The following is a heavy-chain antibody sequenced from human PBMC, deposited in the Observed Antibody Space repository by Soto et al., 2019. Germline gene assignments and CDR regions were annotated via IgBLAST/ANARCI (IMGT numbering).Heavy chain of an antibody. J-gene: IGHJ3*02. Sequence: EVPLLESGGDLVQPGGSLRLSCAASGFTFSNYAMNWVRQAPGKGLEWVSAISGSGGSTFYADSVKGRFTISRDNSRKKLDLQMNSLRAQEKAVYYCEKGLEVVTDDAFDIWGQGTMVTVSS. D-gene: IGHD2-21*02. CDR3: EKGLEVVTDDAFDI. CDR1: GFTFSNYA. V-gene: IGHV3-23*01. CDR2: ISGSGGST.